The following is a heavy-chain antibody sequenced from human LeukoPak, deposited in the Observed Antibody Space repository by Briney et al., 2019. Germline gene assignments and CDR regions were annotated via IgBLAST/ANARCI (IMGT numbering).Heavy chain of an antibody. Sequence: GASVKVSCKASGYTFTSYGISWVRQAPGQGLEWMGWISAYNGNTNYAQKLQGRVTMTTDTSTSTAYMELRSLRSDDTAVYYCVRLWFGELSGWFDPWGQGTLVTVSS. CDR3: VRLWFGELSGWFDP. CDR1: GYTFTSYG. V-gene: IGHV1-18*01. D-gene: IGHD3-10*01. J-gene: IGHJ5*02. CDR2: ISAYNGNT.